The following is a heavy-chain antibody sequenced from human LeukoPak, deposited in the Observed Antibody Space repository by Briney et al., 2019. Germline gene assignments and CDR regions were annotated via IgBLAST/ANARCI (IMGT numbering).Heavy chain of an antibody. CDR1: GYTFTIYD. Sequence: ASVKVSFKASGYTFTIYDINWVRQATGQGLEWMGWMNPNSGNTGYAQKFQGRVTMTRDTSISTAYMELSSLRSEDTAVYYCARTCSSTSCSDFDYWGQGTLVTVSS. J-gene: IGHJ4*02. V-gene: IGHV1-8*01. CDR2: MNPNSGNT. D-gene: IGHD2-2*01. CDR3: ARTCSSTSCSDFDY.